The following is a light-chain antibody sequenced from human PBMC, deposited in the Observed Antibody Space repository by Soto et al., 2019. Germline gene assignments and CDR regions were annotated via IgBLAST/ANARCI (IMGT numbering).Light chain of an antibody. V-gene: IGKV3-11*01. CDR3: QQRSNCPST. J-gene: IGKJ4*01. CDR2: DAS. Sequence: EIVLTQSPATLSLSPGNRATLSCRASESVSRYLAWDQQKPGQAPRLLIYDASNRATGIPARFSGSGSGTDFTLTITSLEPEDFAVYYCQQRSNCPSTFGGGTKVEIK. CDR1: ESVSRY.